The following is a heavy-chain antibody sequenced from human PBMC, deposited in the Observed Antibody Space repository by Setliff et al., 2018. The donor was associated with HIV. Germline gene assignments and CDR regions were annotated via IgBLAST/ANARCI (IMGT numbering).Heavy chain of an antibody. V-gene: IGHV3-21*06. CDR1: GFTFSSYS. J-gene: IGHJ4*02. CDR2: ISSGSSYI. Sequence: GGSLSLSCAASGFTFSSYSMNWVGQAPGKGLEWVSSISSGSSYIYYADSLKSRFIISRDNAKNSLYLQMNSLRAEDTAVYYCARESTAMGLDNWGPGTLVTVSS. CDR3: ARESTAMGLDN.